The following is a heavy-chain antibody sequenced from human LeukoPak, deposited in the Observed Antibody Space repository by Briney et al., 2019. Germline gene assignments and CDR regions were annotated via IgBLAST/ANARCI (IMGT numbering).Heavy chain of an antibody. D-gene: IGHD3-10*01. V-gene: IGHV4-59*01. CDR2: THYSGSP. CDR1: GGSFSSYY. CDR3: ARVEEGYGSGRRENYYYYYMDV. J-gene: IGHJ6*03. Sequence: SETLSLTCAVDGGSFSSYYWSWDRHPPGNVLEWNGSTHYSGSPTYNPSPKSRVTISVDTSKHQYSLKLSSVTAADTAVYYCARVEEGYGSGRRENYYYYYMDVWGKGTTVTISS.